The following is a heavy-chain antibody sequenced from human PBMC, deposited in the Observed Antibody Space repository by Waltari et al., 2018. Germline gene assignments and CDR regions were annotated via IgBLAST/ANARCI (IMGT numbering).Heavy chain of an antibody. CDR3: ATYIGASVGTAAFDV. Sequence: QLQLQESGPGLVKPSETLSLTCSVSGVSITSNRHYWGWIRQPPGQGLEWIGTMSYSGATDSTPALKSRVTMSRDTSKNQLSLKLGSVTAADTAIYYCATYIGASVGTAAFDVWGQGTMVSVSS. CDR1: GVSITSNRHY. D-gene: IGHD1-1*01. CDR2: MSYSGAT. J-gene: IGHJ3*01. V-gene: IGHV4-39*01.